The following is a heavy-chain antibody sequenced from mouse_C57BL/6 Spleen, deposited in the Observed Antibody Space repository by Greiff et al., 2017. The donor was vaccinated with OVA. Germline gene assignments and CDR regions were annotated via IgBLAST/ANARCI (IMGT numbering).Heavy chain of an antibody. V-gene: IGHV1-15*01. J-gene: IGHJ1*03. CDR2: IDPETGGT. CDR3: TSLGRRWYFDV. Sequence: QVQLKQSGAELVRPGASVTLSCKASGYTFTDYEMHWVKQTPVHGLEWIGAIDPETGGTAYNQKFKGKAILTADKSSSTAYMELRSLTSEDSAVYYCTSLGRRWYFDVWGTGTTVTVSS. CDR1: GYTFTDYE. D-gene: IGHD4-1*01.